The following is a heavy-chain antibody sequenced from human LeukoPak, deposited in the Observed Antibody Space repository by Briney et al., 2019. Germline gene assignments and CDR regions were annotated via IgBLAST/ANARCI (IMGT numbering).Heavy chain of an antibody. CDR2: LYTDDTT. J-gene: IGHJ6*03. D-gene: IGHD5-18*01. CDR3: AKTGIQLWSTSYYYYMDV. V-gene: IGHV3-53*05. CDR1: GFTVSDYY. Sequence: GGSLRLSCVASGFTVSDYYMSWVRQAPGKGLEWVSLLYTDDTTIYADSVEGRFTISRDNSKNTLYLQMNSLRAEDTAVYYCAKTGIQLWSTSYYYYMDVWGKGTTVTVSS.